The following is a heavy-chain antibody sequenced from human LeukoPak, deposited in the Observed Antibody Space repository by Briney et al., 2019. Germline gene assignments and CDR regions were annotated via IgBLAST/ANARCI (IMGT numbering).Heavy chain of an antibody. CDR1: GFTFEHYG. D-gene: IGHD4-23*01. Sequence: GGSLRLSCAASGFTFEHYGMHWVRQVPGKGLEWVAYITWNSAYKGYADSVKGRFAISRDNAKNSLHLQMNSLTAADTAFYYCAKASDYGGNEFDYWGQGTLGTVSS. CDR2: ITWNSAYK. V-gene: IGHV3-9*01. J-gene: IGHJ4*02. CDR3: AKASDYGGNEFDY.